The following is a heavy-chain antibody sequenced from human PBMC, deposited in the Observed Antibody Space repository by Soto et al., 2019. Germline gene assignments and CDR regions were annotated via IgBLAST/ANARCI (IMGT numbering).Heavy chain of an antibody. CDR3: ASGERSGWHLSPYYYYGMDV. CDR2: IIPIFGTA. D-gene: IGHD6-19*01. CDR1: GGTFSSYA. J-gene: IGHJ6*02. Sequence: SVKVSYKASGGTFSSYAISWVRQAPGQGLEWMGGIIPIFGTANYAQKFQGRVTITADESTSTAYMELSSLRSEDTAVYYCASGERSGWHLSPYYYYGMDVWGQGTTVTVSS. V-gene: IGHV1-69*13.